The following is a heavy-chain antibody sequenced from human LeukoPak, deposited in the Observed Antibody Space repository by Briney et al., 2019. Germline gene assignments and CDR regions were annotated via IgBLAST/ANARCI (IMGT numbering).Heavy chain of an antibody. CDR3: ASWASEGMDV. CDR2: TYYSGST. V-gene: IGHV4-59*01. Sequence: SETLSLTCTVSGGSISSYYWSWIRQPPGKGLEWIGYTYYSGSTNYNPSLKSRVTISVDTSKNQFSLKLSSVTAADTAVYYCASWASEGMDVWGQGTTVTVSS. J-gene: IGHJ6*02. CDR1: GGSISSYY. D-gene: IGHD3-16*01.